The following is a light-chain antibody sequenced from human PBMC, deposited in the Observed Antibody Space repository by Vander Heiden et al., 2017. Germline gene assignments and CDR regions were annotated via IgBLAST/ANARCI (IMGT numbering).Light chain of an antibody. Sequence: QAGLTQPPSVSKGLRQTATLTCTGYNNNVGNQGAAWLQQHQGHPPKLLSYRNNNRPSGISERFSASRSGNTASLTITGLQPEDEADYYCSAWDSSLSGWVFGGGTKLTVL. V-gene: IGLV10-54*04. CDR1: NNNVGNQG. CDR2: RNN. CDR3: SAWDSSLSGWV. J-gene: IGLJ3*02.